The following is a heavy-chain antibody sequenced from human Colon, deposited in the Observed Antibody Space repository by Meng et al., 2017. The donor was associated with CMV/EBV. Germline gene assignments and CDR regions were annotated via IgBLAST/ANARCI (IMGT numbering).Heavy chain of an antibody. D-gene: IGHD6-6*01. CDR3: ARDRYSVAALFLLYYYGMDV. CDR2: ISFDGSDQ. Sequence: GESLKISCAASGSTFSNYPMHWVRQAPGKGLEWVAVISFDGSDQSYADSVRGRFTISRDNSKNTLYLQMNSLRAEDTAMYYCARDRYSVAALFLLYYYGMDVWGQGTTVTVSS. J-gene: IGHJ6*02. V-gene: IGHV3-30*04. CDR1: GSTFSNYP.